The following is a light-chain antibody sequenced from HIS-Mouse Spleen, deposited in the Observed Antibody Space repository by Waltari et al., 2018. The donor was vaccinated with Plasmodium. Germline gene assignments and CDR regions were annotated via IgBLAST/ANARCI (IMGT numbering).Light chain of an antibody. Sequence: SYELTQPPSVQVSPGQTARITCTGDALPKKYADWYQQKSGQAPVLVIYEDSKRPSGIPERFSGSSSGTMATLTISGAQVEDEADYYCYSTDSSGNHRVFGGGTKLTVL. CDR2: EDS. CDR1: ALPKKY. J-gene: IGLJ3*02. CDR3: YSTDSSGNHRV. V-gene: IGLV3-10*01.